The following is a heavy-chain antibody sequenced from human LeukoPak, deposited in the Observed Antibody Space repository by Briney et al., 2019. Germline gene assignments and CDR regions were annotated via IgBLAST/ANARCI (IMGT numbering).Heavy chain of an antibody. Sequence: PSETLSLTCAVYGGSFSGYYWSWIRQPPGKGLEWIGEINHSGSTNYNPSLKSRVTISVDTSKNQFSLKLSSVTAADTAVYYCAGGFVYDSSGLEAFDIWGQGTMVTVSS. D-gene: IGHD3-22*01. CDR1: GGSFSGYY. CDR3: AGGFVYDSSGLEAFDI. J-gene: IGHJ3*02. CDR2: INHSGST. V-gene: IGHV4-34*01.